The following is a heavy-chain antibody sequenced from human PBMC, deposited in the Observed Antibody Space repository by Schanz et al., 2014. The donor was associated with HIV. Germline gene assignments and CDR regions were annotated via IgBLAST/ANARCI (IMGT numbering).Heavy chain of an antibody. CDR2: ISESGSRP. Sequence: DVQLLDSGGGLVQPGGSLRLSCIASGFTFNNYAMTWVRQAPGKGLEWGSSISESGSRPYYADSVNGRFTISRDNSKNTLYLQMTTLRTEDTAVYYCAKPEYDSRGNSQSHFDYWGQGTLVTVSS. J-gene: IGHJ4*02. V-gene: IGHV3-23*01. D-gene: IGHD3-22*01. CDR1: GFTFNNYA. CDR3: AKPEYDSRGNSQSHFDY.